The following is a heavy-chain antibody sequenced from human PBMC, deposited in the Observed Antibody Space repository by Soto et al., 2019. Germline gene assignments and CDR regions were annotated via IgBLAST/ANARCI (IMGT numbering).Heavy chain of an antibody. Sequence: ASVKVSCKASRYTFTSYYMHWVRQAPGQGLEWMGIINPSGGSTSYAQKFQGRVTMTRDTSTSTVYMELSSLRSEDTAVYYCARPGAGYCISTSCSNDYFYCLDVWGQGTTVT. J-gene: IGHJ6*02. CDR1: RYTFTSYY. V-gene: IGHV1-46*01. D-gene: IGHD2-2*01. CDR2: INPSGGST. CDR3: ARPGAGYCISTSCSNDYFYCLDV.